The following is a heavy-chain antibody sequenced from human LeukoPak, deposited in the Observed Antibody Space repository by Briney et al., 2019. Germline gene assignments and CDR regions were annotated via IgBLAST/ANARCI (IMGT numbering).Heavy chain of an antibody. Sequence: GGSLRLSCAASGFTFSSYEMNWVRQAPGEGLEWVSFISSRGTTIYYADSVKGRFTISRDNAKNSLYLQMNSLRAEDTAVYYCARGDFYDGSGFYFDYWGQGTLVTVTS. CDR3: ARGDFYDGSGFYFDY. D-gene: IGHD3-22*01. CDR1: GFTFSSYE. CDR2: ISSRGTTI. V-gene: IGHV3-48*03. J-gene: IGHJ4*02.